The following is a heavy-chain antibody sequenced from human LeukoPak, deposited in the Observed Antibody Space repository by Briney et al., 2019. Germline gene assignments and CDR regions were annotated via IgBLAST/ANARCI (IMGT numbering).Heavy chain of an antibody. CDR1: GFSFSSYA. CDR3: ARGGVDY. V-gene: IGHV3-23*01. Sequence: GGSLRLSCAASGFSFSSYAMSWVRQAPGKGLEWVSAVSGSGGSTYYADSVKGRFTISRDNAKNTLYLQMNSLRAEDTALYYCARGGVDYWGQGTLVTVSS. J-gene: IGHJ4*02. CDR2: VSGSGGST. D-gene: IGHD3-10*01.